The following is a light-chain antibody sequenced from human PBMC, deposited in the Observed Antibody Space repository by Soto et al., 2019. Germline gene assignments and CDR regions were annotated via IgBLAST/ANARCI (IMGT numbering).Light chain of an antibody. J-gene: IGLJ2*01. CDR3: QAWDSSTVV. V-gene: IGLV3-1*01. Sequence: SYELTQPPSVSVSPGQTASITCSGDKLGDKYARWYQQKPGQSPVMVISQDTKRPSGIPERFSGSNSGNTATLTISGTQAMDEADYYCQAWDSSTVVFGGGTKLTVL. CDR1: KLGDKY. CDR2: QDT.